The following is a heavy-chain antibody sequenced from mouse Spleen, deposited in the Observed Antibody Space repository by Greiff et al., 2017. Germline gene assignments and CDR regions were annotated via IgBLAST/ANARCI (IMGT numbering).Heavy chain of an antibody. CDR1: GFSLTSYG. CDR2: IWAGGST. V-gene: IGHV2-9*02. D-gene: IGHD1-1*01. J-gene: IGHJ3*01. Sequence: VKLMESGPGLVAPSQSLSITCTVSGFSLTSYGVHWVRQPPGKGLEWLGVIWAGGSTNYNSALMSRLSISKDNSKSQVFLKMNSLQTDDTAMYYCASLGSSYRGAWFAYWGQGTLVTVSA. CDR3: ASLGSSYRGAWFAY.